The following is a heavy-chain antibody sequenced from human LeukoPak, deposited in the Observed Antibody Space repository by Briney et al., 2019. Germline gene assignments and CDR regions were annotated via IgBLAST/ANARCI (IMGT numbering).Heavy chain of an antibody. CDR3: ARDRWPNSAYYYYYYGMDV. V-gene: IGHV3-21*01. J-gene: IGHJ6*02. CDR1: GFTFSSYS. Sequence: GGSLRLSCAASGFTFSSYSMNWVRQAPGKGLEWVSSISSSSSYIYYADSVKGRFTISRDNAKNSLYLQMNSLRAEDTAVYYCARDRWPNSAYYYYYYGMDVWGQGTTVTVSS. D-gene: IGHD4-23*01. CDR2: ISSSSSYI.